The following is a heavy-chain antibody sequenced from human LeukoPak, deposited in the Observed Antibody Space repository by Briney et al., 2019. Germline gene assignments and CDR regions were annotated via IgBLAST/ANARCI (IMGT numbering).Heavy chain of an antibody. CDR1: GFIFSSYG. Sequence: GGSLRLSCAASGFIFSSYGMRWVRQAPGKGLEWVAVISYDGSNKYYADSVKGRFTISRDNSKNTLYLQMNSLRAEDTAVCYCASEIIFGSFDYWGQGTLVTVSS. J-gene: IGHJ4*02. CDR2: ISYDGSNK. D-gene: IGHD3-3*01. CDR3: ASEIIFGSFDY. V-gene: IGHV3-30*19.